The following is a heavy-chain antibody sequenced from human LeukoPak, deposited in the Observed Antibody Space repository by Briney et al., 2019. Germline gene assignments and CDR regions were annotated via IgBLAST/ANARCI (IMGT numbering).Heavy chain of an antibody. D-gene: IGHD3-10*01. Sequence: PGGSLRLSCTASGFTFSTYAMSWVRQAPGKGLEWVSTISGNGSATYSADSVKGRFTISRDNSKNTLSLQMNSLRAEDTAVYYWARGVTYLCDFDYWGQGTLVTVSS. V-gene: IGHV3-23*01. CDR1: GFTFSTYA. CDR2: ISGNGSAT. CDR3: ARGVTYLCDFDY. J-gene: IGHJ4*02.